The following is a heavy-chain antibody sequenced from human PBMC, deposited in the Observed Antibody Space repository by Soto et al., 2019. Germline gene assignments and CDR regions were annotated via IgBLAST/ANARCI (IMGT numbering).Heavy chain of an antibody. J-gene: IGHJ6*01. Sequence: TLSLTCTVSVGSVSSGGYYWSWIRQHPGKGLEWIGYIYYSGSTYYNPSLKSRVTISVDTSKNQFSLKLSSVTAADTAVYYCARYLRGLLHPSGGMDVWGQGTTVTVSS. D-gene: IGHD2-2*02. V-gene: IGHV4-31*03. CDR2: IYYSGST. CDR1: VGSVSSGGYY. CDR3: ARYLRGLLHPSGGMDV.